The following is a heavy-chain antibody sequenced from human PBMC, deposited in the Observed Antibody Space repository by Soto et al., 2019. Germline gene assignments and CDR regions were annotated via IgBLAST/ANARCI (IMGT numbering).Heavy chain of an antibody. D-gene: IGHD6-13*01. CDR2: IKKDGSEK. J-gene: IGHJ4*02. Sequence: EVQLVESGGGFVQPGGSLRLSCSASEFSFSDYWMTWVRQAPGKGLEWVASIKKDGSEKSYVDSVKGRFTISRDNAKNSLYLHMSSRRDEDTAVYYCARRAAVVGLDYWGQGALVTVSS. CDR3: ARRAAVVGLDY. V-gene: IGHV3-7*01. CDR1: EFSFSDYW.